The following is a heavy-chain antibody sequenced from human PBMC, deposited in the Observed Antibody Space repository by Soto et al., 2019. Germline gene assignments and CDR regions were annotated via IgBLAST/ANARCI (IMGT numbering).Heavy chain of an antibody. Sequence: EVQLLESGGGLVQPGGSLRLSCAASGFTFSSYAMSWVRQAPGKGLEWVSGLSGSGGSTYYADSVKGRFTISRDNSKNTAYLQMNSQRAEDTAVYYCAKDAYSSRLYGMDVWGQGTTVNVS. CDR3: AKDAYSSRLYGMDV. CDR1: GFTFSSYA. CDR2: LSGSGGST. V-gene: IGHV3-23*01. J-gene: IGHJ6*02. D-gene: IGHD6-13*01.